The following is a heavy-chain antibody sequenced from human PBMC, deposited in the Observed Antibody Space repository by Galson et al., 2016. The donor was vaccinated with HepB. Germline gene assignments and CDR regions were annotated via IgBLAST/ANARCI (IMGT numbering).Heavy chain of an antibody. CDR2: IYYSGSN. CDR3: VADESTVVGRIAAPGTA. J-gene: IGHJ6*04. V-gene: IGHV4-31*03. Sequence: TLSLTCTVSGASINSGDYYWAWIRQHPGKGLEWIGYIYYSGSNYYNPSLKSRVIMSVETSKNQFSLMLTSVTAADTAVYYCVADESTVVGRIAAPGTAWGKGTTVIVSS. D-gene: IGHD6-13*01. CDR1: GASINSGDYY.